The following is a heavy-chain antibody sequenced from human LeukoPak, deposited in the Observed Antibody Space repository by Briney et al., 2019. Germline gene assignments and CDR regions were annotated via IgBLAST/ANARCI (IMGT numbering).Heavy chain of an antibody. CDR2: INPSGGST. Sequence: ASVKVSRKASGYTFTSYYMHWVRQAPGQGLEWMGIINPSGGSTSYAQKFQGRVTMTRDTSTSTVYMELSSLRSEDTAVYYCAREAVQLWLQGSYYYGMDVWGQGTTVTVSS. CDR3: AREAVQLWLQGSYYYGMDV. V-gene: IGHV1-46*01. CDR1: GYTFTSYY. J-gene: IGHJ6*02. D-gene: IGHD5-18*01.